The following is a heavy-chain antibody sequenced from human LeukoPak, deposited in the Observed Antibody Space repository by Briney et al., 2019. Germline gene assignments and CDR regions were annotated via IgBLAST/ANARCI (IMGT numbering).Heavy chain of an antibody. Sequence: SETLSLTCAVYGGSFSGYYWSWIRQPPGKGLGWIGEINHSGSTNYNPSLKSRVTISVDTSKNQFSLKLSSVTAADTAVYYCARSSGWHEGWFDPWGQGTLVTVSS. D-gene: IGHD6-19*01. CDR2: INHSGST. CDR1: GGSFSGYY. J-gene: IGHJ5*02. V-gene: IGHV4-34*01. CDR3: ARSSGWHEGWFDP.